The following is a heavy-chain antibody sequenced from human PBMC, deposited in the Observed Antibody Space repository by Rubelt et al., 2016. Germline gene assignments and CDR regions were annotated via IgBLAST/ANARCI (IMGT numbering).Heavy chain of an antibody. Sequence: QVQLQQWGAGLLKPSETLSLTCAVYGGSFSGYYWSWIRQPPGKGLEWIGEINHSGSTNYNPSPKSRVTISVDTSKNQCSRKLSSVTAAETAVYYCARGGWLQWLWGQGTLVTVSS. V-gene: IGHV4-34*01. CDR1: GGSFSGYY. J-gene: IGHJ4*02. D-gene: IGHD5-24*01. CDR2: INHSGST. CDR3: ARGGWLQWL.